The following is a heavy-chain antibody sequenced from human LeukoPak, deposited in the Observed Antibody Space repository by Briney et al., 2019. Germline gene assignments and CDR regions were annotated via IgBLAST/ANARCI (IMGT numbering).Heavy chain of an antibody. CDR3: TRDPRHFDS. Sequence: PGGSLRLSCAASGFTFSSYTMNWVRQAPGKGVEWVAYISGSGHDINYSDSVKGRFTISRDNAKNSLYLQMSSLRVEDTAVYYCTRDPRHFDSCGQGTLVTVSS. CDR1: GFTFSSYT. D-gene: IGHD6-6*01. J-gene: IGHJ5*01. V-gene: IGHV3-21*05. CDR2: ISGSGHDI.